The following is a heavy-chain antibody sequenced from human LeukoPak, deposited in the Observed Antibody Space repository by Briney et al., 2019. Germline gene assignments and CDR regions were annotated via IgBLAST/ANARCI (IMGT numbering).Heavy chain of an antibody. Sequence: GGSLRLSCAASGLTFSSYSMNWVRQAPGKGLEWVSSISSSSSYIYFADSVKGRFTISRDNAKNSLYLQMNSLRAEDTAVYYCARDHRVPTTVTAPGRYFDLWGRGTLVTVSS. D-gene: IGHD4-17*01. CDR2: ISSSSSYI. J-gene: IGHJ2*01. V-gene: IGHV3-21*01. CDR1: GLTFSSYS. CDR3: ARDHRVPTTVTAPGRYFDL.